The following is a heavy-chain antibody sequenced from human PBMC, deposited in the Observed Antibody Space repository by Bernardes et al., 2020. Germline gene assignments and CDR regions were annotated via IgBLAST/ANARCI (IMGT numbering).Heavy chain of an antibody. Sequence: DTLSLTCTVSGGSISSSSYYWGWIRQPPGKGLEWIGSIYYSGSTYYNPSLKSRVTISVDTSKNQFSLKLSSVTAADTAVYYCARQSGSSWPDAFDIWGQGTMVTVSS. J-gene: IGHJ3*02. D-gene: IGHD6-13*01. CDR1: GGSISSSSYY. V-gene: IGHV4-39*01. CDR2: IYYSGST. CDR3: ARQSGSSWPDAFDI.